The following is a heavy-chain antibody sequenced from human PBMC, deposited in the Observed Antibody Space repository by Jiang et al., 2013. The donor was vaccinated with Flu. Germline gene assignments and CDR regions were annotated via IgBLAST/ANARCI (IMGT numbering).Heavy chain of an antibody. CDR3: ARDLYYGSRTFDY. V-gene: IGHV1-2*02. D-gene: IGHD3-10*01. Sequence: YNFFGYYIHWVRRAPGQGLEWMGWESIRTVGATRTAQKFQGRVTMTRDTSINTVYMELRSLTSDDTAMYYCARDLYYGSRTFDYWGQGTLVTVSS. CDR1: YNFFGYY. J-gene: IGHJ4*02. CDR2: ESIRTVGAT.